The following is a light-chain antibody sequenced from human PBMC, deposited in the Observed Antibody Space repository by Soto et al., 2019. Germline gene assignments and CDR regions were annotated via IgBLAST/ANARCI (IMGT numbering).Light chain of an antibody. Sequence: EIVMTQSPATLSVSPWERATLSCRASQSVSSNLAWYQQKPGQAPRLLIYGASTRATGIPARFSGSGSGTDFTLTISSLEPEDFAVYYCQQRSNWPPTFGQGTKVDIK. CDR3: QQRSNWPPT. J-gene: IGKJ1*01. CDR1: QSVSSN. V-gene: IGKV3-15*01. CDR2: GAS.